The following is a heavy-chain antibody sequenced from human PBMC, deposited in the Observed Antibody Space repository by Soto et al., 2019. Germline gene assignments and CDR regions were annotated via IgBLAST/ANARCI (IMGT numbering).Heavy chain of an antibody. V-gene: IGHV5-51*01. Sequence: GESLKISCKGSGYSFTSYLIGWVRQMPGKGLEWMGIIYPGDSDTRYSPSFQGQVTISADKSISTAYLQWSSLKASDTAMYYCARHAPSTADAFDIWGQGTMVTVSS. CDR1: GYSFTSYL. CDR3: ARHAPSTADAFDI. CDR2: IYPGDSDT. J-gene: IGHJ3*02. D-gene: IGHD4-17*01.